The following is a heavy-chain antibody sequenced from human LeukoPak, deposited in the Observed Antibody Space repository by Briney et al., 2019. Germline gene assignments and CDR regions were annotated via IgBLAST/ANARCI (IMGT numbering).Heavy chain of an antibody. Sequence: SETLSLTCTVSGGSITYYYWSWIRQPPGKGLEWIGYISNRGNIDYNPSLKSRATISADTSKNHFSLTLKSVTATGTAVYYCARDRALDYWGQGILVTVTS. CDR2: ISNRGNI. CDR1: GGSITYYY. D-gene: IGHD3-10*01. J-gene: IGHJ4*02. CDR3: ARDRALDY. V-gene: IGHV4-4*08.